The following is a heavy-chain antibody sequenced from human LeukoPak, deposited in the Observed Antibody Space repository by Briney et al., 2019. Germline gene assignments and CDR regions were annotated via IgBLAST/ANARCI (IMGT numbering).Heavy chain of an antibody. CDR2: VSHSGSP. J-gene: IGHJ4*02. Sequence: SETLSLTCTVSGGSISGYYWSWIRQPPGKGLEWIGYVSHSGSPSYNPSLKSRVTVSLDTSKNLFSLKLSSVTAADTAVYYCARYGGTFLDSWGQGTLVTVSS. D-gene: IGHD3-10*01. CDR1: GGSISGYY. V-gene: IGHV4-59*01. CDR3: ARYGGTFLDS.